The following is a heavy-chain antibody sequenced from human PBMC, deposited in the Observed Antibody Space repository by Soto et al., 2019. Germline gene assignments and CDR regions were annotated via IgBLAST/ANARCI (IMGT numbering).Heavy chain of an antibody. CDR1: GFTFSSYA. CDR3: ANDGCRNYYDSSGYYCPFDY. V-gene: IGHV3-23*01. Sequence: PGGSLRLSCAASGFTFSSYAMSWVRQAPGKGLEWVSAISGSGGSTYYADSVKGRFTISRDNSKNTLYLQMNSLRAEDTAVYYCANDGCRNYYDSSGYYCPFDYWGQGTLVTVSS. D-gene: IGHD3-22*01. CDR2: ISGSGGST. J-gene: IGHJ4*02.